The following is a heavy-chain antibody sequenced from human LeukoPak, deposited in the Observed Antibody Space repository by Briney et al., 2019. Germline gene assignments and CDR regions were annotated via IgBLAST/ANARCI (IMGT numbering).Heavy chain of an antibody. Sequence: SETLSLTCTVSGASVTDYYWSWIRQSPGKGLEWISYIHHSGNSDYNPSLRSRVTTSLDTSKSQFSLNLISVTAADTAVYYCTRGHWGLQSWGQGTLVTVSS. CDR3: TRGHWGLQS. CDR1: GASVTDYY. J-gene: IGHJ5*02. CDR2: IHHSGNS. D-gene: IGHD7-27*01. V-gene: IGHV4-59*02.